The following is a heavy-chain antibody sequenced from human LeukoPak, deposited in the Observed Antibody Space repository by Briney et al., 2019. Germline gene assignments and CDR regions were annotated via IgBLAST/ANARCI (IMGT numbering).Heavy chain of an antibody. CDR1: GGSISSYY. J-gene: IGHJ4*02. V-gene: IGHV4-34*01. D-gene: IGHD1-26*01. CDR2: INHSGST. CDR3: ARGYDRGSCYKY. Sequence: SETLSLTCTVSGGSISSYYWSWIRQSPGKGLEWIGEINHSGSTNYNPSLKSRVTIAVDTSKNQFSLKLTSVTAADTAVYYCARGYDRGSCYKYWGQGTMVTVSS.